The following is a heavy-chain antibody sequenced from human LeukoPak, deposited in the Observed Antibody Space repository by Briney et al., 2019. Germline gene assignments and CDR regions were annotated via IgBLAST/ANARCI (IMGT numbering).Heavy chain of an antibody. CDR3: ARDRVPGRYYYGMDV. CDR1: GYTFTGYY. D-gene: IGHD2-2*01. Sequence: ASVKVSCKASGYTFTGYYMHWARQAPGQGLEWMGWINPNSGGTNYAQKFQGWVTMTRDTSISTAYMELSRLRSDDTAVYYCARDRVPGRYYYGMDVWGKGTTVTVSS. J-gene: IGHJ6*04. CDR2: INPNSGGT. V-gene: IGHV1-2*04.